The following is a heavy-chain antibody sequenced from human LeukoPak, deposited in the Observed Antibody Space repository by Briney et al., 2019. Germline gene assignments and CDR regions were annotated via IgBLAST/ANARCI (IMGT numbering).Heavy chain of an antibody. Sequence: GGSLRHSCAASGLTFSSYGMHWVRQAPDKGLQWVAFIRFDGNKKDYGDSVKGRFTISRDNSKNTLYLQMNSLRAEDTAVYYCAKAAAGTRSGARCYYFDSWGQGTPVTVSS. CDR3: AKAAAGTRSGARCYYFDS. CDR1: GLTFSSYG. V-gene: IGHV3-30*02. J-gene: IGHJ4*02. D-gene: IGHD2-15*01. CDR2: IRFDGNKK.